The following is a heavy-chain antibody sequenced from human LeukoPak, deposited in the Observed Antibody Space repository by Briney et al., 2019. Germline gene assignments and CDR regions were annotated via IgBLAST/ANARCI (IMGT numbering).Heavy chain of an antibody. CDR3: AITPITTSSSPIDY. V-gene: IGHV1-18*01. CDR2: ISAYNGNT. CDR1: GGTFSSYA. D-gene: IGHD3-22*01. J-gene: IGHJ4*02. Sequence: GASVKVSCKASGGTFSSYAISWVRQAPGQGLEWMGWISAYNGNTNYAQKLQGRVTMTTDTSTSTAYMELRSLRSDDTAVYYCAITPITTSSSPIDYWGQGTLVTVSS.